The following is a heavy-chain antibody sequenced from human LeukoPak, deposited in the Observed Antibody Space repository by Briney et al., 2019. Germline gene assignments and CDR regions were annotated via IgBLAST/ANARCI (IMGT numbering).Heavy chain of an antibody. CDR1: GFTFNSYW. V-gene: IGHV3-7*01. Sequence: GGSLRLSCAASGFTFNSYWMSWVRQAPGKGLEWVANIKQDGSEKYYVDSVKGRFTISRDNAKNSLYLQMNSLRAEDTAVYYCARDRYQSSSSWYGGWFDPWGQGTLVTVSS. CDR2: IKQDGSEK. CDR3: ARDRYQSSSSWYGGWFDP. D-gene: IGHD6-13*01. J-gene: IGHJ5*02.